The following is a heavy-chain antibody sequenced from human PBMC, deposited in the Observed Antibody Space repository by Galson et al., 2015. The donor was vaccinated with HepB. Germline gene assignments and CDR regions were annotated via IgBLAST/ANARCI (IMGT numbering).Heavy chain of an antibody. J-gene: IGHJ4*02. Sequence: ETLSPTCTVSGGSISSSSYYWGWLRQPPGKGLEWIGSFYYTGNTHYNPSLKSRVTISGDTSKNQFSLKLNSVTAADTAVYYCARHESESKTYAADNWGQGTLVTVSS. CDR1: GGSISSSSYY. V-gene: IGHV4-39*01. D-gene: IGHD2-2*01. CDR3: ARHESESKTYAADN. CDR2: FYYTGNT.